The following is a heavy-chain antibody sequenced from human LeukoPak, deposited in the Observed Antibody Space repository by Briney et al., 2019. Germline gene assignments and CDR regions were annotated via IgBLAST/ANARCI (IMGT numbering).Heavy chain of an antibody. V-gene: IGHV1-2*02. CDR2: INPNSGGT. Sequence: ASVTVTCKSSGYTFTCYYMHWVRQAPGQGLEWMGWINPNSGGTNYAHKFQGRVTMTRHTSISTAYMELSRLRSDDTAVYYCALGAGTLDYWGQGTLVTVSS. D-gene: IGHD6-13*01. CDR3: ALGAGTLDY. J-gene: IGHJ4*02. CDR1: GYTFTCYY.